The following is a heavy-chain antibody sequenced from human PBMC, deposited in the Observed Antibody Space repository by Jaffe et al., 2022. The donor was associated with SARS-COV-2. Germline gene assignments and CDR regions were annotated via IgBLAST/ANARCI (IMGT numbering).Heavy chain of an antibody. D-gene: IGHD3-22*01. CDR1: GGSISSGDYY. CDR3: ARDNYYDSSGYYPYGMDV. J-gene: IGHJ6*02. Sequence: QVQLQESGPGLVKPSQTLSLTCTVSGGSISSGDYYWSWIRQPPGKGLEWIGYIYYSGSTYYNPSLKSRVTISVDTSKNQFSLKLSSVTAADTAVYYCARDNYYDSSGYYPYGMDVWGQGTTVTVSS. CDR2: IYYSGST. V-gene: IGHV4-30-4*01.